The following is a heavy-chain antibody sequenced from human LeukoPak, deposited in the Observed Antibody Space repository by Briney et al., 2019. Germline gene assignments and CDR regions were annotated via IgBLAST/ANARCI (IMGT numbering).Heavy chain of an antibody. CDR1: GFTFSTYS. CDR2: ISSSSSYI. J-gene: IGHJ4*02. D-gene: IGHD1-26*01. V-gene: IGHV3-21*01. Sequence: GGSLRLSCAASGFTFSTYSMNWVCQAPGKGLEWVSSISSSSSYIYYADSMKGRFTISRDNAKKSLYLQMNSLRAEDTAVYYCARVSDNIVGATTTFDYWGQGTLVTVSS. CDR3: ARVSDNIVGATTTFDY.